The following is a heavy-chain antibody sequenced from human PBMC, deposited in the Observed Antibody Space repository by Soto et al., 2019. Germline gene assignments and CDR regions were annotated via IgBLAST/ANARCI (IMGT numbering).Heavy chain of an antibody. V-gene: IGHV1-24*01. D-gene: IGHD5-12*01. CDR2: FDPEDGET. J-gene: IGHJ4*02. Sequence: ASVKVSCKTSGYTFTSYGITWVRQAPGXGLEWMGGFDPEDGETIYAQKFQGRVTMTEDTSTDTAYMELSSLRSEATAVYYCATGGVGQLGLPPAANPTVATNGFDYWGEASLVT. CDR1: GYTFTSYG. CDR3: ATGGVGQLGLPPAANPTVATNGFDY.